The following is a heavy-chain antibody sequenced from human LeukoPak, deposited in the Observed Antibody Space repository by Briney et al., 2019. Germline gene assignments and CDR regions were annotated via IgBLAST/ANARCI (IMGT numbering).Heavy chain of an antibody. CDR3: ASYARQDAFDI. CDR2: FDPEDGET. Sequence: ASVKVSCKVSGYTLTELSMHWVRQAPGKGLEWMGGFDPEDGETIYAQKFQGRVTMTRDTSISTAYMELSRLRSDDTAVYYCASYARQDAFDIWGQGTMVTVSS. CDR1: GYTLTELS. J-gene: IGHJ3*02. D-gene: IGHD1-26*01. V-gene: IGHV1-24*01.